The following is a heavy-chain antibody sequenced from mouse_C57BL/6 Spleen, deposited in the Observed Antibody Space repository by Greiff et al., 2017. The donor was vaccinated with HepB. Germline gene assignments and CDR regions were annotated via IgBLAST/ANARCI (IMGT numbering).Heavy chain of an antibody. V-gene: IGHV1-18*01. CDR1: GYTFTDYN. D-gene: IGHD1-1*01. J-gene: IGHJ3*01. CDR2: INPNNGGT. CDR3: ARKYYGSSYRTWFAY. Sequence: EVKLMESGPELVKPGASVKIPCKASGYTFTDYNMDWVKQSHGKSLEWIGDINPNNGGTIYNQKFKGKATLTVDKSSSTAYMELRSLTSEDTAFYYCARKYYGSSYRTWFAYWGQGTLVTVSA.